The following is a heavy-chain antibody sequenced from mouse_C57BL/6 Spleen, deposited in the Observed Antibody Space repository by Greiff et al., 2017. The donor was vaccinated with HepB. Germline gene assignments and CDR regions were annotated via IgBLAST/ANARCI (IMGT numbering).Heavy chain of an antibody. CDR3: ARNYSGSSYGHYYAMDY. D-gene: IGHD1-1*01. CDR1: GFSLTSYG. J-gene: IGHJ4*01. Sequence: QVQLKESGPGLVAPSQSLSITCTVSGFSLTSYGVDWVRQSPGKGLEWLGVIWGVGSTNYNSALKSRLSISKDNSKSQVFLKMNSLQTDDTAMYYCARNYSGSSYGHYYAMDYWGQGTSVTVSS. CDR2: IWGVGST. V-gene: IGHV2-6*01.